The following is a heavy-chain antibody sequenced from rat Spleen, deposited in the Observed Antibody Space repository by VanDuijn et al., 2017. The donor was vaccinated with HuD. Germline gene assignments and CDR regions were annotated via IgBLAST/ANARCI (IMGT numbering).Heavy chain of an antibody. Sequence: EVQLVESDGGLVQPGRSLKLSCAASGFTFSDYYMAWVRQGPTKGLEWVARISYDGSSTYYRDSVKGRFTISRDNAKSTLYLQMDSLRSEDTATYYCARRHYGYTDYFDYWGQGVMVTVSS. D-gene: IGHD1-9*01. V-gene: IGHV5-29*01. CDR3: ARRHYGYTDYFDY. CDR1: GFTFSDYY. J-gene: IGHJ2*01. CDR2: ISYDGSST.